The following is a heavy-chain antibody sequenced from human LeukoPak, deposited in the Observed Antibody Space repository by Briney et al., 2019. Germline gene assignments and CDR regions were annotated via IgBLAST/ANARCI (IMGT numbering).Heavy chain of an antibody. CDR3: AGRVGATTVCAFDI. Sequence: SETLSLTCTVSGGSISSYYWSWIRQPPGKGLEWIGYIYYSGSTNYNPSLKSRVTISVDRSKNQFSLKLSSVTAADTAVYYCAGRVGATTVCAFDIWGQGTMVTVSS. CDR2: IYYSGST. V-gene: IGHV4-59*12. D-gene: IGHD1-26*01. J-gene: IGHJ3*02. CDR1: GGSISSYY.